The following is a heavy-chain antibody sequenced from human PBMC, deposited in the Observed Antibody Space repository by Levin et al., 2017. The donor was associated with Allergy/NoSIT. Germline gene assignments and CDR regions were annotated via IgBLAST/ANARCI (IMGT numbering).Heavy chain of an antibody. V-gene: IGHV4-34*01. CDR1: GGSFSGYY. D-gene: IGHD2-2*02. CDR3: ASPQCGSSTSCYTGRGWFDP. Sequence: SETLSLTCAVYGGSFSGYYWSWIRQPPEKGLEWIGEINHSGTTNYNPSLKTRVTISVDTSKNQFSLKLSSVTAADTAVYYCASPQCGSSTSCYTGRGWFDPWGQGILVTVSS. J-gene: IGHJ5*02. CDR2: INHSGTT.